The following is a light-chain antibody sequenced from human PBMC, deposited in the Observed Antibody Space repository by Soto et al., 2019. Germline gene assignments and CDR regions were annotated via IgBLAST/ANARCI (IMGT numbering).Light chain of an antibody. V-gene: IGLV2-14*01. CDR3: SSYTSFSTVV. CDR1: SSDVGGYNY. Sequence: QSVLTQAASVSGSPGQSITISCTGTSSDVGGYNYVSWYQQQPGKAPKLMIFEVSRRPSGVSNRFSGSKSGNTASLTISGLQAEDEAEYYCSSYTSFSTVVFGGGTKVTVL. J-gene: IGLJ3*02. CDR2: EVS.